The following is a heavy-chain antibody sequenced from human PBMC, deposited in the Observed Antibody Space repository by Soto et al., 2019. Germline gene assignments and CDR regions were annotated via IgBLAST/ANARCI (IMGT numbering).Heavy chain of an antibody. CDR2: IWDDGRNK. D-gene: IGHD6-13*01. CDR1: GFTFSSYG. J-gene: IGHJ6*02. Sequence: GGSLRLSCAASGFTFSSYGMHWVRQAPGKGLEWVAVIWDDGRNKYYADSVKGRFTISRDNSKNTLYLQMSTMTDEDTAVCYCAKQHLHYYYYYGMDVWGQGTTVTVSS. V-gene: IGHV3-33*06. CDR3: AKQHLHYYYYYGMDV.